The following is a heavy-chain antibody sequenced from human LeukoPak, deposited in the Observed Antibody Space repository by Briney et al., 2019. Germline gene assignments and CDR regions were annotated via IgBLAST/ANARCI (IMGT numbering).Heavy chain of an antibody. D-gene: IGHD3-10*01. CDR1: GYTFTSYD. V-gene: IGHV1-8*01. J-gene: IGHJ5*02. Sequence: GASVKVSCKASGYTFTSYDINWVRQATGQGLEWMGWMNPNSGNTGYAQKFQGRVTMTRNTSISTAYMELGSLRSEDTAVYYCARGPPPDVLLWFGESFLDPWGQGTLVTVSS. CDR2: MNPNSGNT. CDR3: ARGPPPDVLLWFGESFLDP.